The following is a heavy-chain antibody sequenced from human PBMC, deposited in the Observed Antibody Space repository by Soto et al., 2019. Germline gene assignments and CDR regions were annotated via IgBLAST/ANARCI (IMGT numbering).Heavy chain of an antibody. CDR2: IIPIFGTA. CDR1: GGTFSSYA. J-gene: IGHJ6*02. CDR3: ARAKGYSYYGMDV. V-gene: IGHV1-69*12. Sequence: QVQLVQSGAEVKKPGSSVKVSCNASGGTFSSYAISWVRQAPGQALAWMGGIIPIFGTANYAQKFKGRVTITADESTITAYMELISLRAEDTAVYYCARAKGYSYYGMDVWGQGTTVTVSS.